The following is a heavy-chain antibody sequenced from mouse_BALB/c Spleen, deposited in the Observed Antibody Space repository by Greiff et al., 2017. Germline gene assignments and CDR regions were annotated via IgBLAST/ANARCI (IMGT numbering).Heavy chain of an antibody. V-gene: IGHV14-3*02. CDR2: IDPANGNT. D-gene: IGHD2-1*01. Sequence: EVKLQQSGAELVKPGASVKLSCTASGFNIKDTYMHWVKQRPEQGLEWIGRIDPANGNTKYDPKFQGKATITADTSSNTAYLQLSSLTSEDTAVYYCAPIYYGNYWYFDVWGAGTTVTVSS. CDR3: APIYYGNYWYFDV. CDR1: GFNIKDTY. J-gene: IGHJ1*01.